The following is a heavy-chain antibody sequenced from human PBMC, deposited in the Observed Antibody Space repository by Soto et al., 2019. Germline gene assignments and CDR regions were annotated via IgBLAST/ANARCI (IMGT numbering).Heavy chain of an antibody. D-gene: IGHD3-16*01. J-gene: IGHJ6*02. V-gene: IGHV1-69*02. Sequence: QVQLVQSGAEVKKPGSSVKVSCKASGGTFSSYTISWVRQAPGQGLEWMGRIIPILGIANYAQKFQGRVTITADKSTRTAYMELSSLRSEDTAVYYCARGRLPPRYYYYYGMDVWGQGTTVTVSS. CDR3: ARGRLPPRYYYYYGMDV. CDR2: IIPILGIA. CDR1: GGTFSSYT.